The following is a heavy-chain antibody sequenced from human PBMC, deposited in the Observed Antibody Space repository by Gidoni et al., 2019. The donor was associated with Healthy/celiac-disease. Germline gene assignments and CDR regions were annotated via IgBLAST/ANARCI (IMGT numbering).Heavy chain of an antibody. D-gene: IGHD5-12*01. CDR3: ARDLVATITGGYYYYGMDV. J-gene: IGHJ6*02. CDR2: IKQDGSEK. Sequence: EVQLVESGGGLVQPGGSLRLSCAASGFTFSSYWMSWVRQAPGQGLEWVANIKQDGSEKYYVDSVKGRFTISRDNAKNSLYLQMNSLRAEDTAVYYCARDLVATITGGYYYYGMDVWGQGTTVTVSS. V-gene: IGHV3-7*01. CDR1: GFTFSSYW.